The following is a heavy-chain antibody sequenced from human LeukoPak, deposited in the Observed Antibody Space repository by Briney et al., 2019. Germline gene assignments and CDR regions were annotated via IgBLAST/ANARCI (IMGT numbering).Heavy chain of an antibody. Sequence: PSETLSLTCTVSTGSITSGGYSWNWIRQAPGKGLEWIGYIHHNGNTYSNPSLKSRVTMSLDTSKNQFSLKLNSVTAADTAVYYCARSPLYIAAAGFFDYWGQGTLVTVSS. V-gene: IGHV4-30-2*01. CDR3: ARSPLYIAAAGFFDY. D-gene: IGHD6-13*01. J-gene: IGHJ4*02. CDR2: IHHNGNT. CDR1: TGSITSGGYS.